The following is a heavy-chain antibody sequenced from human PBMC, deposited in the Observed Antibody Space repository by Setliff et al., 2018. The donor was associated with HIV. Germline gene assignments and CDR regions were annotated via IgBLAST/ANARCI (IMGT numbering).Heavy chain of an antibody. CDR2: INSGNGNT. Sequence: GASVKVSCKASGYSLTNYAMQWVRQAPGQRLEWMGWINSGNGNTKYSPKFQGRVTITRDTSASTAYMELSRLRSDDTAVYYCARTPARKGRGVYYFDYWGQGTLVTVSS. CDR3: ARTPARKGRGVYYFDY. V-gene: IGHV1-3*04. D-gene: IGHD1-26*01. J-gene: IGHJ4*02. CDR1: GYSLTNYA.